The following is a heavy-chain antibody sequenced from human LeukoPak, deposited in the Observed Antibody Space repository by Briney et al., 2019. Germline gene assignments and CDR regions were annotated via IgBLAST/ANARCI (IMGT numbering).Heavy chain of an antibody. Sequence: GGSLRLSCAVSGFTFSNYAMNWVRQAPGKGLEWVSVISGSGATIYYADSVKGRFTISRDNSKDTLYLQMTSLRAEDTAVYYCAKDRRAAAGQGGNWFDPWGQGTLVTVSS. D-gene: IGHD6-13*01. CDR1: GFTFSNYA. J-gene: IGHJ5*02. CDR3: AKDRRAAAGQGGNWFDP. V-gene: IGHV3-23*01. CDR2: ISGSGATI.